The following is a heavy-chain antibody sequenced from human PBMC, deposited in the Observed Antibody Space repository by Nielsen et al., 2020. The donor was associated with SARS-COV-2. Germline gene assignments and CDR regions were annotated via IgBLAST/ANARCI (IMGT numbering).Heavy chain of an antibody. CDR2: MNPNSGNT. Sequence: ASVKVSCKASGYTFTSYAINWVRQATGQGLEWMGWMNPNSGNTGYAQKFQGTVTMTRDASISTVYMELTSDDTAVYYCARARATIFGLVMSYGMDVWGQGTTVAVSS. CDR3: ARARATIFGLVMSYGMDV. J-gene: IGHJ6*02. D-gene: IGHD3/OR15-3a*01. V-gene: IGHV1-8*01. CDR1: GYTFTSYA.